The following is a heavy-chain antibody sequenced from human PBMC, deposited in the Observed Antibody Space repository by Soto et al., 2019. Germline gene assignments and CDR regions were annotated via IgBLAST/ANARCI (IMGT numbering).Heavy chain of an antibody. J-gene: IGHJ6*02. CDR3: ARDYDILTGYYRSPSGMAV. V-gene: IGHV3-30-3*01. CDR2: ISYDGSNK. Sequence: GGSLRLSCAASGFTFSSYAMHWVRQAPGKGLEWVAVISYDGSNKYYADSVKGRFTISRDNSKNTLYLQMNSLRAEDTAVYYCARDYDILTGYYRSPSGMAVWGQGTTVTVSS. D-gene: IGHD3-9*01. CDR1: GFTFSSYA.